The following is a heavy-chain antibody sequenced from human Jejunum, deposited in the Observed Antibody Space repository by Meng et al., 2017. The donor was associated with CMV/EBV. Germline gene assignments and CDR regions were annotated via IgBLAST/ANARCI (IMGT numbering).Heavy chain of an antibody. CDR2: INGGNGKT. CDR1: GYTFTSYA. Sequence: HVQLVQLGAEVKKPGASVKVSCKASGYTFTSYAIHWVRQAPGQRLEWMGWINGGNGKTKYSQKFQGRVTITRDTSASTAYMELSSLRSEDTAVYYCARDVVVPAALTVRIDYWGQGTLVTVSS. CDR3: ARDVVVPAALTVRIDY. D-gene: IGHD2-2*01. V-gene: IGHV1-3*01. J-gene: IGHJ4*02.